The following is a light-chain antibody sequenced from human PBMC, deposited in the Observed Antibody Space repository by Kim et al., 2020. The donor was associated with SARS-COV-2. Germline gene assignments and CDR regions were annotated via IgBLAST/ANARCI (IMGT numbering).Light chain of an antibody. Sequence: SVAPGKTARITSGGNNIGSKSVRWYQQRPGQAPVLVIYYDIDRPSGIPERFSGSNSGNTATLTISRVEAGDEADYFCQVWDTGSGVFGGGTQLTVL. J-gene: IGLJ3*02. CDR2: YDI. CDR1: NIGSKS. V-gene: IGLV3-21*04. CDR3: QVWDTGSGV.